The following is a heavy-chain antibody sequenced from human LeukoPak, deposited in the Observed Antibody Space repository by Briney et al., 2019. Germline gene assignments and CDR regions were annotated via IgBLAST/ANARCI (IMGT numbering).Heavy chain of an antibody. D-gene: IGHD4-17*01. J-gene: IGHJ4*02. CDR1: GGSISSSSYY. V-gene: IGHV4-39*02. Sequence: PSETLSLTCTVSGGSISSSSYYWGWIRQPPGEGLEWIGSIYYSGSTYYNPSLKSRVTISVDTSKNQLSLKLSSVTAADTAVYYCARDPRDYGDYFAFDYWGQGTLVTVSS. CDR3: ARDPRDYGDYFAFDY. CDR2: IYYSGST.